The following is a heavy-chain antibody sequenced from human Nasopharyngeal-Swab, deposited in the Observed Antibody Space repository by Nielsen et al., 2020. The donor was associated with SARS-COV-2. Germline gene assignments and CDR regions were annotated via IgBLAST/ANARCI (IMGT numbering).Heavy chain of an antibody. CDR2: ISGSGGST. CDR3: AKGKLKYYYDSSGSPLSGY. V-gene: IGHV3-23*01. D-gene: IGHD3-22*01. Sequence: WIRQPPGKGLEWVSAISGSGGSTYYADSVKGRFTISRDNSKNTLYLQMNSLRAEDTAVYYCAKGKLKYYYDSSGSPLSGYCGQGTLVTVSS. J-gene: IGHJ4*02.